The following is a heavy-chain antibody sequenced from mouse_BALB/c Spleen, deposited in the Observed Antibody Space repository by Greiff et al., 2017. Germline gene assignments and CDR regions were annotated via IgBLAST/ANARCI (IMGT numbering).Heavy chain of an antibody. CDR1: GYSFTGYF. J-gene: IGHJ4*01. Sequence: EVQLVESGPELVKPGASVKISCKASGYSFTGYFMNWVMQSHGKSLEWIGRINPYNGDTFYNQKFKGKATLTVDKSSSTAHMELRSLASEDSAVYYCARYYDYDDYAMDYWGQGTSVTVSS. CDR2: INPYNGDT. D-gene: IGHD2-4*01. CDR3: ARYYDYDDYAMDY. V-gene: IGHV1-20*02.